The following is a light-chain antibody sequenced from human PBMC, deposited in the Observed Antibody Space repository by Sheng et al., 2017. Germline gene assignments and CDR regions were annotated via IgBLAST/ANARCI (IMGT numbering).Light chain of an antibody. CDR2: KAS. CDR3: QQYNSYSPT. CDR1: QSISNW. V-gene: IGKV1-5*03. J-gene: IGKJ1*01. Sequence: DIQMTQSPSTLSASVGDRVTITCRASQSISNWLAWYQQKPGKAPKLLIYKASTLDNGVPSRFSGSGSGTQFTLTISSLQPDDFVTYYCQQYNSYSPTFGQGTQVEFK.